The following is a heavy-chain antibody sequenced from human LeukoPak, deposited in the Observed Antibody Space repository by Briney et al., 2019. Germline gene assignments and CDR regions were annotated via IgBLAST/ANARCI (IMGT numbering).Heavy chain of an antibody. Sequence: GGSLRLSCAASGFTFDDYAMHWVRQAPGKGLEWVSGISWNSGSIGYADSVKGRFTISRDNAKNSLYLQMNSLRAEDTALYYCAKEGYSSFAFDIWGQGTKVTVSS. CDR2: ISWNSGSI. CDR3: AKEGYSSFAFDI. D-gene: IGHD6-19*01. CDR1: GFTFDDYA. J-gene: IGHJ3*02. V-gene: IGHV3-9*01.